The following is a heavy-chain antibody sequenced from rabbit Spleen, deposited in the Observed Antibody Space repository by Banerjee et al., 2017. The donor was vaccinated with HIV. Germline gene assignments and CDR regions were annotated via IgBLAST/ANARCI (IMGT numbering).Heavy chain of an antibody. Sequence: QLKESGGGLVQPGGSLKLSCKASGFDFSTYYMSWARQAPGKGLEWIGYIDPIFGSTYYASWVNGRFTISSDNAQNTVDLQLNSLTAADTATYFCARDSGTSFSTYGMDLWGQGTLVTVS. CDR1: GFDFSTYY. CDR3: ARDSGTSFSTYGMDL. V-gene: IGHV1S7*01. D-gene: IGHD8-1*01. J-gene: IGHJ6*01. CDR2: IDPIFGST.